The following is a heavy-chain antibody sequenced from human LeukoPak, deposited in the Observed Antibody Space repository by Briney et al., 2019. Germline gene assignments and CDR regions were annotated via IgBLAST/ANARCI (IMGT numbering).Heavy chain of an antibody. CDR3: AKDSTNYYGSGSFDY. CDR2: IYSGGST. CDR1: GFTVSSNY. D-gene: IGHD3-10*01. V-gene: IGHV3-53*05. J-gene: IGHJ4*02. Sequence: GGSLRLSCAASGFTVSSNYMSWVRQAPGKGLEWVSVIYSGGSTYYADSVKGRFTISRDNSKNTLYLQMNSLRAEDTALYYCAKDSTNYYGSGSFDYWGQGTLVTVSS.